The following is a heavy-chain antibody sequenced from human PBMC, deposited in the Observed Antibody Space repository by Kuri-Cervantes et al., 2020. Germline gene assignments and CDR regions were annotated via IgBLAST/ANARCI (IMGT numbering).Heavy chain of an antibody. CDR1: GLTFSNAW. Sequence: GGSMRLSCAASGLTFSNAWMSWVRQAPGKGLEWVGRIKSKTDGGTTDYAAPVKGRFTISRDDSKNTLYLQMNSLKTEDTAVYYCTTPYYDSSGQPRSPFDYWGQGTLVTVSS. J-gene: IGHJ4*02. CDR2: IKSKTDGGTT. CDR3: TTPYYDSSGQPRSPFDY. V-gene: IGHV3-15*01. D-gene: IGHD3-22*01.